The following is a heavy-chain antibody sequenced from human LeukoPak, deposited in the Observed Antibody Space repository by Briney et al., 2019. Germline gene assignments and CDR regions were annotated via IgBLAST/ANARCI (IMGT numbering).Heavy chain of an antibody. CDR1: GFTFDNYA. D-gene: IGHD3-16*01. Sequence: PGGSLRLSCAASGFTFDNYAMHWVRQAPGKGLEWVSGIIWNSGSIGYADSVKGRFTISRDNSKNTLYLQMNSLRAEDTAVYYCARDAFGGVTYFDYWGQGTLVTVSS. CDR2: IIWNSGSI. V-gene: IGHV3-9*01. CDR3: ARDAFGGVTYFDY. J-gene: IGHJ4*02.